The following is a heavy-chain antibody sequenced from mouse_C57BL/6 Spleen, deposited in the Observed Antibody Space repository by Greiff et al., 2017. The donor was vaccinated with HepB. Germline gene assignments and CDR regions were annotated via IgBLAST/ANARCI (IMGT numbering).Heavy chain of an antibody. V-gene: IGHV1-50*01. CDR1: GYTFTSYW. CDR3: ARSPYGYGFDY. Sequence: QVQLQQSGAELVKPGASVKLSCKASGYTFTSYWMQWVKQRPGQGLEWIGEIDPSDSYTNYNQKFKGKATLTVDTSSSTAYMQLSSLTSEDSAVYYCARSPYGYGFDYWGQGTTLTASS. CDR2: IDPSDSYT. J-gene: IGHJ2*01. D-gene: IGHD2-2*01.